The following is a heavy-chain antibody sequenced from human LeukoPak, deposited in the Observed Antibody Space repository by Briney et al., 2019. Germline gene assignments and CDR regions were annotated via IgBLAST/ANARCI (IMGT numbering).Heavy chain of an antibody. CDR3: ARDGAYYEFDY. CDR1: GGSISSGSYY. Sequence: SQTLSLTCTVSGGSISSGSYYWSWIRQPAGKGLEWIGRIYTTGSTSYNPSLKNRVTMSVDKSKKHFSLRLSSVTAADTAMYYCARDGAYYEFDYWGQGTLVTVSS. V-gene: IGHV4-61*02. D-gene: IGHD3-22*01. J-gene: IGHJ4*02. CDR2: IYTTGST.